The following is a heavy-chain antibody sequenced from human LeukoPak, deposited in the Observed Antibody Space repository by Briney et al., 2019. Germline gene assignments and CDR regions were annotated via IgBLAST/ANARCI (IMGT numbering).Heavy chain of an antibody. D-gene: IGHD2-15*01. CDR2: IYPGDFDT. V-gene: IGHV5-51*01. CDR3: ARDLCSGGTCYPDY. J-gene: IGHJ4*02. Sequence: GESLKISCKGSGYSFTSHWIGWVRQMPGKGLEWMGIIYPGDFDTRYSPSFQGQVTISADKSISTAYLQWSSLRAEDTAVYYCARDLCSGGTCYPDYWGQGTLVTVSS. CDR1: GYSFTSHW.